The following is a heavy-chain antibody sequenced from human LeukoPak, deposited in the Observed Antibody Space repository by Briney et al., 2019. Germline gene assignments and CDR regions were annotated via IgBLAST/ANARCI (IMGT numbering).Heavy chain of an antibody. Sequence: GGSLRLSCAASGFTSNSYSMNWVRQAPGKGLEWVSSISSRSSYIYYADSVKGRFTISRDNAKNSLYLQMNSLRVEDTAVYYCVHNTSRSSFDYWGQGTLVTVSS. CDR3: VHNTSRSSFDY. CDR1: GFTSNSYS. CDR2: ISSRSSYI. V-gene: IGHV3-21*01. J-gene: IGHJ4*02. D-gene: IGHD6-13*01.